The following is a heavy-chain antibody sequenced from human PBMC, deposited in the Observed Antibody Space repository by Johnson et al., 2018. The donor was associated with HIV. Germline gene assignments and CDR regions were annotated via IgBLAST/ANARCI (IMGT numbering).Heavy chain of an antibody. CDR2: INWNGGSI. J-gene: IGHJ3*02. V-gene: IGHV3-20*04. CDR1: GLTFDDYG. D-gene: IGHD2-15*01. CDR3: TSPRGGLVARDAFDI. Sequence: VQLVESGGGVVRPGGSLRLSCAASGLTFDDYGMRWVRQAPGKGLEWVSGINWNGGSIGYADSVKGRFTISRDNSKNTLYLQMNSVRAEDTAVYYCTSPRGGLVARDAFDIWGQGTMVTVSS.